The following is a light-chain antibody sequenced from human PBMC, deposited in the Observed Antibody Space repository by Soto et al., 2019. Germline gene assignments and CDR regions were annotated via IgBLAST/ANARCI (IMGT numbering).Light chain of an antibody. CDR1: RDITDY. J-gene: IGKJ1*01. V-gene: IGKV1-27*01. CDR2: AAS. CDR3: QNYHSAPWT. Sequence: DIQMTQSPSSLSASVGDSVTITCRASRDITDYLAWYQQKPGQVPKLLIYAASTLQSGVPSRFTASGSGTDFTLTITGLQPEDFATYYCQNYHSAPWTFGQGTKLEF.